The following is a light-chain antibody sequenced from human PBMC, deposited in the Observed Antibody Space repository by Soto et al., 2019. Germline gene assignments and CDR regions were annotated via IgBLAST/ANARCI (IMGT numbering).Light chain of an antibody. CDR2: AAS. CDR1: QDISNY. J-gene: IGKJ3*01. V-gene: IGKV1-27*01. CDR3: QKSNSAPFT. Sequence: IQMTQSPSSLSASVGDRVTIPCRARQDISNYLAWYQQKPGTVPKVLIYAASTLHSGVPSRFSGSGSGTDFTLTISSLQPEDVATYYCQKSNSAPFTFGPGTKVDIK.